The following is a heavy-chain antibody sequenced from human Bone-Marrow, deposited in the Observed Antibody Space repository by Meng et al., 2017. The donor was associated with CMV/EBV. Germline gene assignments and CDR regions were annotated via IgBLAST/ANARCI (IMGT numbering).Heavy chain of an antibody. D-gene: IGHD6-6*01. V-gene: IGHV3-53*01. CDR3: ARLSSSDDAFDV. J-gene: IGHJ3*01. CDR1: GFTVSSNY. Sequence: GGSLRLSCAASGFTVSSNYMSWARQAPGKGLEWVSVIYSGGSAYYADSVKGRFTISRDNSKNTLYLQMNSLRAEDTAVYYCARLSSSDDAFDVWGQGTMVTVSS. CDR2: IYSGGSA.